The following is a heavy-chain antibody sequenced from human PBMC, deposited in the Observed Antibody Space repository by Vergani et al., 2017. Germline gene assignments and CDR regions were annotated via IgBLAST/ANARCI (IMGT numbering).Heavy chain of an antibody. D-gene: IGHD3-10*01. J-gene: IGHJ6*04. V-gene: IGHV4-34*01. CDR3: ARGQYYGSGSYYKWGYYYYGMDV. CDR2: INHSGST. Sequence: QVQLQQWGAGLLKPSETLSLTCAVYGGSFSGYYWSWFRQPPGKGLEWVGEINHSGSTNYNPSLKSRVTISVDTSKNQFSLKLSSVTAADTAVYYCARGQYYGSGSYYKWGYYYYGMDVWGEGTTVTVSS. CDR1: GGSFSGYY.